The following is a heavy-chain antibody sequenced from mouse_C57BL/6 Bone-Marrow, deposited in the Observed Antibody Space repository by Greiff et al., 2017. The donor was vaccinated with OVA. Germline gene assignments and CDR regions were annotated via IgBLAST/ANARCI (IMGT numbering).Heavy chain of an antibody. Sequence: VQLQQSGAELVRPGASVKLSCTASGFNIKDDYMHWVKQRPEQGLEWIGWIDPENGDTEYASKFQGKATITADTSSNTAYLQLSSLTSEYTAVYYCTTVVGGAMDYWGQGTSVTVSS. V-gene: IGHV14-4*01. CDR2: IDPENGDT. CDR3: TTVVGGAMDY. J-gene: IGHJ4*01. D-gene: IGHD1-1*01. CDR1: GFNIKDDY.